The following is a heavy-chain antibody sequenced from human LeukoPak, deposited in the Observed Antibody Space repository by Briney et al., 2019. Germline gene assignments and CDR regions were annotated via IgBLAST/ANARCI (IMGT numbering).Heavy chain of an antibody. J-gene: IGHJ4*02. CDR2: MYYSGST. CDR1: GASFSTYY. V-gene: IGHV4-59*12. Sequence: PSETLSLTRTVSGASFSTYYWSWIRQPPGKGLEWIGYMYYSGSTNYNPSLKSRVTISVDTSKNQFSLKLSSVTAADTAVYYCARDGRGSTSLDNWGQGILVTVSS. D-gene: IGHD6-6*01. CDR3: ARDGRGSTSLDN.